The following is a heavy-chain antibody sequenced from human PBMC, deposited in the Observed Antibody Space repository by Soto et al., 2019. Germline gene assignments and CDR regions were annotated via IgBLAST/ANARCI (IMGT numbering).Heavy chain of an antibody. J-gene: IGHJ4*02. D-gene: IGHD2-15*01. CDR3: ARDRQPDGIWTFDD. CDR1: GFTVSTYT. CDR2: IFSGGVTT. Sequence: GGSLRLSCSASGFTVSTYTMGWVRLAPGKGLEWVSTIFSGGVTTKYADSVTGRFSISRDNSKNILYLQINSLGVDDTAVYYCARDRQPDGIWTFDDWGRGSLVTVSS. V-gene: IGHV3-23*01.